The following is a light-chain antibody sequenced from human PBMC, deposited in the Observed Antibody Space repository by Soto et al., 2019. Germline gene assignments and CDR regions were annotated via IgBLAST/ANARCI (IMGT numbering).Light chain of an antibody. CDR3: QSYDSFSVV. J-gene: IGLJ2*01. V-gene: IGLV6-57*04. CDR2: KND. Sequence: NFMLTQPHSVSESPGKTVNISCTRSGGSIASNHVQWYQQRPGSAPTTVIYKNDQRPSGVPDRFSGSIDSSSNSASLTISGLKTEDEADFYCQSYDSFSVVFGGGTKLTVL. CDR1: GGSIASNH.